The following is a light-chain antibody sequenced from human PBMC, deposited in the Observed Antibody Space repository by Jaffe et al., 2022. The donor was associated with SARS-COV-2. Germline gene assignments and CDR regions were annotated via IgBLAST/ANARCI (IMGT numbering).Light chain of an antibody. CDR1: QSLVYSDGNTY. Sequence: DVVMTQSPLSLPVTLGQPASISCRSSQSLVYSDGNTYLNWFQQRPGQSPRRLIYKVSNRDSGVPDRFSGSGSGTDFTLKISRVEAEDVGVYYCMQGTHWPPVGWTFGQGTKVEIK. V-gene: IGKV2-30*01. CDR3: MQGTHWPPVGWT. J-gene: IGKJ1*01. CDR2: KVS.